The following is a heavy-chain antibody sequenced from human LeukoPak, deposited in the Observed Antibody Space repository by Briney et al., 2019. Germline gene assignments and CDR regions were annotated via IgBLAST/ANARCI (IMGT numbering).Heavy chain of an antibody. CDR2: ISSSSSYI. Sequence: GGSLRLSCAASGFTFSSYSMNWVRQAPGKGLEWVSSISSSSSYIYYADSVKGRFTISRDNAKNSLYLQMNSLRAEDTAAYYCARGPVGYCSSTSCYYFDYWGQGTLVTVSS. D-gene: IGHD2-2*01. V-gene: IGHV3-21*01. J-gene: IGHJ4*02. CDR3: ARGPVGYCSSTSCYYFDY. CDR1: GFTFSSYS.